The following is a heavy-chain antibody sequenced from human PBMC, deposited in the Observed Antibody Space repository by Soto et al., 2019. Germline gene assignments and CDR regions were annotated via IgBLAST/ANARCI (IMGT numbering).Heavy chain of an antibody. CDR3: AKDIEAAARNYYFDY. D-gene: IGHD6-6*01. CDR1: GFTFSSYA. J-gene: IGHJ4*02. CDR2: ISGSGGST. Sequence: GGSPRLSCAASGFTFSSYAMSWVRQAPGKGLEWVSAISGSGGSTYYADSVKGRFTISRDNSKNTLYLQMNSLRAEDTAVYYCAKDIEAAARNYYFDYWGQGTLVTVSS. V-gene: IGHV3-23*01.